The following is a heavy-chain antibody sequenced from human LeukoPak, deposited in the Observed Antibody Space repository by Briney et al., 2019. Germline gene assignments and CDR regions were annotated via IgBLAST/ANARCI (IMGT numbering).Heavy chain of an antibody. J-gene: IGHJ5*02. CDR2: ISRSSSYI. V-gene: IGHV3-21*01. CDR3: ARDFWSALLFDP. CDR1: GFTFSSYS. D-gene: IGHD3-3*01. Sequence: GGSLRLSCAASGFTFSSYSMNWVRQAPGKGLEWVSSISRSSSYIYYADSVKGRFTISRDNAKNSLYLQMNSLRAEDTAVYYCARDFWSALLFDPWGQGTLVTVSS.